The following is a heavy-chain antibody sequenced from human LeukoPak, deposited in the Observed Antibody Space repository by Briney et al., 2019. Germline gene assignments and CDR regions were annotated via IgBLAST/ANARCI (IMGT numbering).Heavy chain of an antibody. D-gene: IGHD3-9*01. CDR3: ARGDILTGYSY. CDR2: INHRGST. V-gene: IGHV4-34*01. Sequence: SETLSLTCAVYGGSFRGYYWSWIRQPPGKGLEWIGEINHRGSTKYNPSLKSRVTISVGTSKNQFSLNLRSATAADTAVCYCARGDILTGYSYWGQGTLVTVSS. CDR1: GGSFRGYY. J-gene: IGHJ4*02.